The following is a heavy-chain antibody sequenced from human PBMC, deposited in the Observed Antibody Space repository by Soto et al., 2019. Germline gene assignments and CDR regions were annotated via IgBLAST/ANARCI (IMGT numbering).Heavy chain of an antibody. CDR3: ASARPDPGISTQGK. CDR1: GYTFTNYG. CDR2: VSAYNGNT. J-gene: IGHJ4*02. D-gene: IGHD6-6*01. Sequence: QVQLVQSGAEVKKPGASVKVSCKASGYTFTNYGISWVRQAPGQGLEWMGWVSAYNGNTNYAQKLQGRITMTTDTPTSTAYVELRSLRSDDTAVYYCASARPDPGISTQGKWGQGTLVTVSS. V-gene: IGHV1-18*01.